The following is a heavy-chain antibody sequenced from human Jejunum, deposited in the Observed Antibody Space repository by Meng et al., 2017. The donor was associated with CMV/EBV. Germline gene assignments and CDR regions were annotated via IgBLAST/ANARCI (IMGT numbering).Heavy chain of an antibody. Sequence: SGFTFTSYSMNWVRQAPGKGLEWVSSISSSSSYIYYADSVKGRFTISRDNAKNSLYLQMNSLRAGDTAVYYCARAGGIYDSPDVWGQGTTVTVSS. CDR2: ISSSSSYI. CDR3: ARAGGIYDSPDV. V-gene: IGHV3-21*01. D-gene: IGHD3-3*01. J-gene: IGHJ6*02. CDR1: GFTFTSYS.